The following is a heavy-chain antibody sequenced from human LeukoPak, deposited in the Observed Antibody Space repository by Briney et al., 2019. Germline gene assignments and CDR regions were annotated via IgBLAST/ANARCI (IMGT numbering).Heavy chain of an antibody. CDR3: ARASGSCYLDGMDV. D-gene: IGHD3-10*01. V-gene: IGHV3-30*04. J-gene: IGHJ6*04. CDR1: GFTFSSYA. Sequence: PGRSLRLSCAASGFTFSSYAMHWVRQAPGKGLEWVAVISYDGSNKYYADSVKGRFTISRDNSKNTLYLQMNSLRAEDTAVYYCARASGSCYLDGMDVWGKGTTVTVSS. CDR2: ISYDGSNK.